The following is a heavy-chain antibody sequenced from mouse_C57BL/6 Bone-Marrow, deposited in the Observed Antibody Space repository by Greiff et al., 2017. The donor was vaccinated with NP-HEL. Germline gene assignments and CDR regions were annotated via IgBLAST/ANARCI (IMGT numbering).Heavy chain of an antibody. D-gene: IGHD2-5*01. Sequence: EVQLQQSGPELVKPRASVKISCKASGYTFTDYYMNWVKQSHGKSLEWIGDINPNNGGTSYNQKFKGKATLTVDKSSSTAYMELRSLTSEDSAVYYCARASNYEDAMDYWGQGTSVTVSS. V-gene: IGHV1-26*01. CDR3: ARASNYEDAMDY. CDR1: GYTFTDYY. J-gene: IGHJ4*01. CDR2: INPNNGGT.